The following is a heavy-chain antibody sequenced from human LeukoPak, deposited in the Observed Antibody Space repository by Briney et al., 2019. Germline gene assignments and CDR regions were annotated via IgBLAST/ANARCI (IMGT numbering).Heavy chain of an antibody. CDR1: GGSISSDDYC. J-gene: IGHJ6*02. V-gene: IGHV4-31*03. CDR3: ARASGQLVRRGYGMDV. CDR2: IYYSGST. D-gene: IGHD6-13*01. Sequence: SETLSLTCSVSGGSISSDDYCWNWIRQHPGKGLEWIGYIYYSGSTNYNPSLKSRVTISVDTSKNQFSLKLSSVTAADTAVYYCARASGQLVRRGYGMDVWGQGTTVTVSS.